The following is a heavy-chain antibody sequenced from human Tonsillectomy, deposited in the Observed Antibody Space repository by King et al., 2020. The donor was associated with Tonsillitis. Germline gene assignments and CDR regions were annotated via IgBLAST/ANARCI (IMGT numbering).Heavy chain of an antibody. J-gene: IGHJ4*02. V-gene: IGHV3-53*01. CDR2: LYSGGST. D-gene: IGHD5-12*01. CDR1: GFTVSSNY. Sequence: VQLVESGGGLIQPGGSLRLSCAASGFTVSSNYMSWVRQAPGKGLEWVSVLYSGGSTYYAHSVKGRFTISRDNSKNTLYLQMNSLRAEDTAVYYCARGRGYSGYHFDYWGQGTLVTVSS. CDR3: ARGRGYSGYHFDY.